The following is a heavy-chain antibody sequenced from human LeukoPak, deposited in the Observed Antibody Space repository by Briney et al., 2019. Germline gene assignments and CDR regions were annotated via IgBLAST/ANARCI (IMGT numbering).Heavy chain of an antibody. CDR3: ARVSPYRVARLGALDI. CDR1: GFSVSGYW. J-gene: IGHJ3*02. Sequence: GGSLRLSCAASGFSVSGYWMHWVRQAPGKRLVWVSRINSDGTTTDYADSVKGRVTVSRDNGRNTVYLQMSSLRADDTAIYYCARVSPYRVARLGALDIWGQGTKVTVSS. V-gene: IGHV3-74*01. D-gene: IGHD3-16*02. CDR2: INSDGTTT.